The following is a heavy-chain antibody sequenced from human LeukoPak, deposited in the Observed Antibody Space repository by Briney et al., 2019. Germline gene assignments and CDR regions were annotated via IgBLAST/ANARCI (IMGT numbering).Heavy chain of an antibody. CDR3: ASLRVAVAGTDWFDP. D-gene: IGHD6-19*01. Sequence: SVKVSCKASGGTFSSYAISWVRQAPGQGLEWMGRIIPILGIANYAQKFQGRVTITADKSTSTAYMELSSLRSEDTAVYYCASLRVAVAGTDWFDPWGQGTLVTVYS. V-gene: IGHV1-69*04. J-gene: IGHJ5*02. CDR2: IIPILGIA. CDR1: GGTFSSYA.